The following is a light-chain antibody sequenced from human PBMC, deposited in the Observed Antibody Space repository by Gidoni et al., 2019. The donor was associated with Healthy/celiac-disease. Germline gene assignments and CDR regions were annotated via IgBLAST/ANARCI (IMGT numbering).Light chain of an antibody. Sequence: DIVLTPSPCTLSSSPGERATLSCRASQSVSSSYLAWYQQKPGQAPRLLIYGASSRSTGIPDRFSGSGSGTDFTLTISSLEPEDCAVYYCQQYGSSPITFGQGTRLEIK. CDR2: GAS. J-gene: IGKJ5*01. CDR3: QQYGSSPIT. CDR1: QSVSSSY. V-gene: IGKV3-20*01.